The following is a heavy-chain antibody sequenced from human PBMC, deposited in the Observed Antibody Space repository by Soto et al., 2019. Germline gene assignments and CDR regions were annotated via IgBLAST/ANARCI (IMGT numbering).Heavy chain of an antibody. D-gene: IGHD1-26*01. CDR1: GGSFSGYY. V-gene: IGHV4-34*01. J-gene: IGHJ4*02. CDR2: INHSGST. CDR3: ARGFSGGIVGATTFLDY. Sequence: QVQLQQWGAGLLKPSETLSLTCAVYGGSFSGYYWSWIRQPPGKGLEWIGEINHSGSTNYNPSLKSRVTISVDTSKNQFSLKLSSVTAADTAVYYCARGFSGGIVGATTFLDYWGQGTLVTVSS.